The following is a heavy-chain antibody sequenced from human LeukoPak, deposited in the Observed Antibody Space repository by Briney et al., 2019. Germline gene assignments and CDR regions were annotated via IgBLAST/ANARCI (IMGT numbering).Heavy chain of an antibody. CDR2: INHNGNVN. Sequence: GGSLRLSCAASGFTFSSYWMNWARQAPGKGLEWVASINHNGNVNYYVDSVKGRFTISRDNAKSSLYLQMSNLRAEDTAVYYCARWGSGYFDYWGQGTQVTVSS. CDR3: ARWGSGYFDY. D-gene: IGHD6-19*01. J-gene: IGHJ4*02. V-gene: IGHV3-7*03. CDR1: GFTFSSYW.